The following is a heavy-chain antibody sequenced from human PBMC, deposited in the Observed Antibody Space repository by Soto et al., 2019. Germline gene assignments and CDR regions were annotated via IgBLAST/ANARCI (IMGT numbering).Heavy chain of an antibody. CDR1: GGSISSYY. D-gene: IGHD2-8*01. V-gene: IGHV4-59*01. Sequence: SETLSLTCTVSGGSISSYYWSWIRQPPGKGLEWIGYIYYSGSTNYNPSLKSRVTISVDTSKNQFSLKLSSVTAADTAVYYCARARGSIVLMLPWFDPWAREPWSPSPQ. CDR3: ARARGSIVLMLPWFDP. CDR2: IYYSGST. J-gene: IGHJ5*02.